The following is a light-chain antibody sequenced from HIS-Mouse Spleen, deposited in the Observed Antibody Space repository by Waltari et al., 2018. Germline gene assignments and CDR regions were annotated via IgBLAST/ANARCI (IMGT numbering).Light chain of an antibody. Sequence: SYELTQPPSVSVSPGQTARITCSGDALPKKYAYWYQQKSGQAPVLVIYEDSNRPSGNPGRLSGSSSGTMATLTISGAQVEDEADYYCYSTDSSGNHRVFGGGTKLTVL. V-gene: IGLV3-10*01. J-gene: IGLJ2*01. CDR3: YSTDSSGNHRV. CDR2: EDS. CDR1: ALPKKY.